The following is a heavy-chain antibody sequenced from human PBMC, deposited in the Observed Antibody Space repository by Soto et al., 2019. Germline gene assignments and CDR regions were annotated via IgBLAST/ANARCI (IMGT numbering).Heavy chain of an antibody. CDR3: AKDGQPDGRWPFAH. CDR1: A. Sequence: AISLILKTQGEGLEWVSGIIQSGETFYADSVKGRFTISRDNSNNMLYLQIHSLRADDTAVFSWAKDGQPDGRWPFAHGGKGTLVPVSS. V-gene: IGHV3-23*01. J-gene: IGHJ4*02. D-gene: IGHD2-2*01. CDR2: IIQSGET.